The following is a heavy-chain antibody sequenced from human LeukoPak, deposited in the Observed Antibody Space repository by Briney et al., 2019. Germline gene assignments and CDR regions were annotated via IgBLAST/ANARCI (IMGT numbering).Heavy chain of an antibody. J-gene: IGHJ4*02. CDR1: GGSISSYY. V-gene: IGHV4-4*09. D-gene: IGHD3-22*01. CDR2: IYTSGST. CDR3: ARLGQGYDSSGYNDY. Sequence: SETLSLTCTVSGGSISSYYWSWIRQPPGKGLEWIGYIYTSGSTNYNPSLKSRVTISVDTSKKQFSLKLSSVTAADTAVYYCARLGQGYDSSGYNDYWGQGTLVTVSS.